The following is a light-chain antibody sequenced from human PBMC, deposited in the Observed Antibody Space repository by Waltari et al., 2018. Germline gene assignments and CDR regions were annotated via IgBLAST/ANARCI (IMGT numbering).Light chain of an antibody. J-gene: IGLJ2*01. Sequence: QSVLTQPASVSGSPGQSITISCTGTSSDVGSYNVVSWYQQHPGTAPKLIIFNVSNRPSGVSNRFSGSKSGNTASLTISGLQAEDEADFYCSSFSSGSTPVVFGGGTMLTVL. CDR1: SSDVGSYNV. V-gene: IGLV2-14*03. CDR3: SSFSSGSTPVV. CDR2: NVS.